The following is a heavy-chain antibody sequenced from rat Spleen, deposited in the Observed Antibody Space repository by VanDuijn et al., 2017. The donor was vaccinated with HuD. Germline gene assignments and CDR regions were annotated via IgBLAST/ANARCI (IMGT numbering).Heavy chain of an antibody. V-gene: IGHV5S23*01. D-gene: IGHD1-2*01. CDR1: GFTFSDYY. J-gene: IGHJ2*01. CDR3: TRDSSFYYFDY. CDR2: ITNSGGST. Sequence: EVQLVESGGRLVQPGNSLKLSCAASGFTFSDYYMAWVRQAPTKGLEWVASITNSGGSTYYRDSVKGRFTISRDNAKSTLYLQMDSLRSEDTATYYCTRDSSFYYFDYWGQGVMVTVSS.